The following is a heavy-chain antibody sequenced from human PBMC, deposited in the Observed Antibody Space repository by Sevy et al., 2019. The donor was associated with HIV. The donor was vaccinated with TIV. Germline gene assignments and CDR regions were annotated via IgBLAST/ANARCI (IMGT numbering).Heavy chain of an antibody. CDR2: IFSRGNI. J-gene: IGHJ3*01. CDR1: GDLIDAYY. D-gene: IGHD4-4*01. CDR3: ARSRDSGFYSALGL. Sequence: SETLSLTCTVSGDLIDAYYWTWIRQPPGKGLEWIGYIFSRGNINYNPSLKGRLTLSLDPSKFQFSLKLTSMTAADTAMYYCARSRDSGFYSALGLWGQRTMVTVSS. V-gene: IGHV4-59*01.